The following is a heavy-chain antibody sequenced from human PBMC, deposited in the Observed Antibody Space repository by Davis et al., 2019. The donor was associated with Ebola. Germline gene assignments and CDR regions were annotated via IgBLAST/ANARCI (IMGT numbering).Heavy chain of an antibody. D-gene: IGHD6-13*01. CDR1: GFTVSSNY. CDR2: IYSGGST. J-gene: IGHJ6*03. CDR3: ARGGIAAAGTSLHYYYYYMDV. Sequence: GESLKISCAASGFTVSSNYMSWIRQAPGKGLEWVSVIYSGGSTYYADSVKGRFTISRHNSKNTLYLQMNSLRAEDTAVYYCARGGIAAAGTSLHYYYYYMDVWGKGTTVTVSS. V-gene: IGHV3-53*04.